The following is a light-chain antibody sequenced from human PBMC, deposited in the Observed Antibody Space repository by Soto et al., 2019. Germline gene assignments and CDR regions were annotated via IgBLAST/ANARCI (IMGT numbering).Light chain of an antibody. J-gene: IGLJ1*01. CDR1: SSNIGSNT. CDR2: SNN. CDR3: AAWDDSLNGYG. Sequence: QSVLTQPPSASGTPGQRVTISCSGSSSNIGSNTVNWYQQLPGTAPKLLIYSNNQRPSGVPVRFSGSKSGTSASLAISGLQSEDEADYYCAAWDDSLNGYGFGSGTKVTVL. V-gene: IGLV1-44*01.